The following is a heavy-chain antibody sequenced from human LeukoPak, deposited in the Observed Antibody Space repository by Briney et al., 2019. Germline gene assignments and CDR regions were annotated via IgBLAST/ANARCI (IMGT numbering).Heavy chain of an antibody. J-gene: IGHJ4*02. CDR3: AREVDCSGGSCYHFDY. Sequence: SETLSLTCTASGGSISSQYWSLIRQPPGKGLEWIGYIYYSGSTNYNPSLKSRVTISVDTSKNQFSLKLSSVTAADTAVYYCAREVDCSGGSCYHFDYWGQGTLVTVSS. CDR2: IYYSGST. D-gene: IGHD2-15*01. V-gene: IGHV4-59*11. CDR1: GGSISSQY.